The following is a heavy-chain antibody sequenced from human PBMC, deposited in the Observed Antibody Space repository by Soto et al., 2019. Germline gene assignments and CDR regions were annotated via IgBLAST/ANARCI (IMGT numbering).Heavy chain of an antibody. Sequence: ASVKVSCKASGYTFTSYAMHWVRQAPGQRLEWMGWINAANGNTKYSQKFQGRVTITRDTSASTAYMELSSLRSEDTAVYYCARDQITGILDYWGQGTLVTVSS. CDR2: INAANGNT. D-gene: IGHD1-20*01. CDR3: ARDQITGILDY. V-gene: IGHV1-3*01. J-gene: IGHJ4*02. CDR1: GYTFTSYA.